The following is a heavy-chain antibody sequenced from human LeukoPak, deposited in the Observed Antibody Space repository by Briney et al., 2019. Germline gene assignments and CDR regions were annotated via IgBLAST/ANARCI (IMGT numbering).Heavy chain of an antibody. CDR3: AELGITMIGGV. Sequence: GGSLRLSCAASGFTFSSYEMNWVRQAPRKGLELVSYISSSGSTIYYADSVKGRFTISRDNAKNSLYLQMHSLRAEDTAVYYCAELGITMIGGVWGKGTTVTISS. D-gene: IGHD3-10*02. CDR1: GFTFSSYE. V-gene: IGHV3-48*03. J-gene: IGHJ6*04. CDR2: ISSSGSTI.